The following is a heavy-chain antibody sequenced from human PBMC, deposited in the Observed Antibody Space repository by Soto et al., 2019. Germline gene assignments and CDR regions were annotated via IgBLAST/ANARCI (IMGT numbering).Heavy chain of an antibody. D-gene: IGHD2-2*01. J-gene: IGHJ6*02. V-gene: IGHV4-59*01. CDR3: ARDYGYCSSTSCPYREHYYYGMDV. CDR1: GGSISSYY. Sequence: QVQLQESGPGLVKPSETLSLTCTVSGGSISSYYWSWIRQPPGKGLEWIGYIYYSGSTNYNPSLKSRVTISVDTSKNQFSLKLSSVTAADTAVYYCARDYGYCSSTSCPYREHYYYGMDVWGQGTTVTVSS. CDR2: IYYSGST.